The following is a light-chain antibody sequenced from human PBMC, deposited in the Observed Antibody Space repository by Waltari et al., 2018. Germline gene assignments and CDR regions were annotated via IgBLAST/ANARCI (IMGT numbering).Light chain of an antibody. CDR1: SPHIGTNT. CDR2: ANY. V-gene: IGLV1-44*01. J-gene: IGLJ3*02. CDR3: AAWDDSLIGRV. Sequence: QSVLTQPPSTSGTPGQTVTISCSGRSPHIGTNTLTWYQQFPGTAPKVLVFANYHRPSGVPNRFSASKSGTSASLVISGLQSEDEGDYFCAAWDDSLIGRVFGGGTTLTVL.